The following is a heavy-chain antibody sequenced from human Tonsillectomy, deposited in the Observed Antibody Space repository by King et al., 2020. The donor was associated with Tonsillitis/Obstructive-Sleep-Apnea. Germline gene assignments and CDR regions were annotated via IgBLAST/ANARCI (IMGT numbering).Heavy chain of an antibody. V-gene: IGHV5-51*01. D-gene: IGHD2-2*01. CDR3: ARQKFGEIVVANFDI. CDR2: IYPGDSDT. J-gene: IGHJ3*02. CDR1: GYSFTSYW. Sequence: VQLVESGAEVKKPGESLKISCKGFGYSFTSYWIDWVRQMPGKGLEWMGSIYPGDSDTSDSPSFQGQVTIPAEKSINTAYLQWSSLKASDTAMYYCARQKFGEIVVANFDIWGQGTMVTVSS.